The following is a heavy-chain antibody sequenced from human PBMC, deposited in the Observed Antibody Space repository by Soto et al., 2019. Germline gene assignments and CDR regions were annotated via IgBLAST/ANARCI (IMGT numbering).Heavy chain of an antibody. D-gene: IGHD1-1*01. CDR2: ISSTSDNT. Sequence: TGGSLRLSCAASVFTFSNYAMSWVRQAPGQGLEWVSAISSTSDNTYYADSVKGRFATSRDNSKNTLCLQMNSLRAEDTAVYYCAKAAVNWNDADAFDIWGQGTMVTVSS. V-gene: IGHV3-23*01. CDR3: AKAAVNWNDADAFDI. J-gene: IGHJ3*02. CDR1: VFTFSNYA.